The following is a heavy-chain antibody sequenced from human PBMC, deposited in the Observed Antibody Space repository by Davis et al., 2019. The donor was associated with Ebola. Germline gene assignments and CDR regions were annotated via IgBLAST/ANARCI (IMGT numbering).Heavy chain of an antibody. CDR3: AKDKSSITIFKRGRFDP. V-gene: IGHV3-23*01. D-gene: IGHD3-3*01. J-gene: IGHJ5*02. CDR2: ISGSGGST. Sequence: GGSLRLSCAASGFTFSSYAMSWVRQAPGKGLEWVSAISGSGGSTYYADSVKGRFTISRDNSKNTLYLQMNSLRAEDTAVYYCAKDKSSITIFKRGRFDPWGQGTLVTVSS. CDR1: GFTFSSYA.